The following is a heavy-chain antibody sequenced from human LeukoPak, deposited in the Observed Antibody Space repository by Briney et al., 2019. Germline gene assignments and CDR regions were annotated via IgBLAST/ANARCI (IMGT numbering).Heavy chain of an antibody. Sequence: SETLSLTCAVYGGXFSGYYCSWIRQPPGKGLEWIGEINHSGSTNYNPSLKSRVTISVDTSKNQFSLKLSSVTAADTAVYYCAEERYFGGQHWGQGTLVTVSS. CDR3: AEERYFGGQH. D-gene: IGHD3-9*01. CDR1: GGXFSGYY. CDR2: INHSGST. J-gene: IGHJ1*01. V-gene: IGHV4-34*01.